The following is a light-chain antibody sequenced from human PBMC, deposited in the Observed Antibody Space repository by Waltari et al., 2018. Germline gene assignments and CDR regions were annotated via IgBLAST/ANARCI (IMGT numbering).Light chain of an antibody. CDR3: CSYAGNYIWV. V-gene: IGLV2-23*02. Sequence: QSALTQPASVSRSPGQSVNISFTAVSSDIARYDIVSWYQQHSGNVPNLIICDVSKRPSAVSDRFSGSKSDDTASLSISGLQFEDEADYYCCSYAGNYIWVFGGGTRLTVL. CDR1: SSDIARYDI. J-gene: IGLJ3*02. CDR2: DVS.